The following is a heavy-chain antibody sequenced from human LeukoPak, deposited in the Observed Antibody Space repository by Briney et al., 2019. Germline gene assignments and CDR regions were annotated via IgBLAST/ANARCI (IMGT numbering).Heavy chain of an antibody. Sequence: SQTLSLTCAISVDSVSSDRVSWNWIRQSPSIGLEWLGRTYYRSTWYNDYAVSVRGRITVNPDTSKNQFSLHLNSVTPEDTAVYYCARRLTQYDCFDPWGQGILVTVSS. CDR2: TYYRSTWYN. D-gene: IGHD2-2*01. CDR3: ARRLTQYDCFDP. J-gene: IGHJ5*02. CDR1: VDSVSSDRVS. V-gene: IGHV6-1*01.